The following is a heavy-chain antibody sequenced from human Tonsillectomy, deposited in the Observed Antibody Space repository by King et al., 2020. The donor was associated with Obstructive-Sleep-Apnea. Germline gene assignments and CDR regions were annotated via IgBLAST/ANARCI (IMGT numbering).Heavy chain of an antibody. CDR1: GGSISSGGYY. CDR3: ARGVIWFGELWGEDY. D-gene: IGHD3-10*01. V-gene: IGHV4-31*03. CDR2: IYYSGST. J-gene: IGHJ4*02. Sequence: VQLQESGPGLVKPSKTLSLTCTVSGGSISSGGYYWSWIRQHPGKGLEWIGYIYYSGSTYYNPSLKSRVTISVDTSKNQFSLKLSSVTAADTAVYYCARGVIWFGELWGEDYWGQGTLVTVSS.